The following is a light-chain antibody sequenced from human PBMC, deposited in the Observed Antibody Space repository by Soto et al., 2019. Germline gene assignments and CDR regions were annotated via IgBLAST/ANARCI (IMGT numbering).Light chain of an antibody. J-gene: IGKJ2*01. V-gene: IGKV3-15*01. Sequence: ETVMTQSPATLSVSPGERATLSCRASQSVRRNLAWYQQKPGQAPRLLIYDTSTRATGIPARFSGSGSGTEFTLTISSLQSEDFAVYYCQQYNNWPPATFGQGTKLEIK. CDR2: DTS. CDR3: QQYNNWPPAT. CDR1: QSVRRN.